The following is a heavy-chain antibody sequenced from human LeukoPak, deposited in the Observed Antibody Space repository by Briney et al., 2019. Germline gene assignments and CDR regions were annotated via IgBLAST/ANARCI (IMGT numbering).Heavy chain of an antibody. V-gene: IGHV1-2*02. CDR3: ARQVGGSFDY. J-gene: IGHJ4*02. D-gene: IGHD3-10*01. CDR1: VYTFTGYY. CDR2: INPNNSDT. Sequence: ASVKVSCKASVYTFTGYYMHWVRQAPGEGLEWMGWINPNNSDTIYAQKFQGRVTMTRHTSLGTGYMELSSLRSDDTAVYYCARQVGGSFDYWGQGTLVTVSS.